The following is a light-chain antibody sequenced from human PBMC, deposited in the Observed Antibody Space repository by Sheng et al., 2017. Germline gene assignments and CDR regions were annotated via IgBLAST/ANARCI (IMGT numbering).Light chain of an antibody. V-gene: IGKV1-5*03. CDR2: KAS. CDR3: QQYILISRT. Sequence: DIQMTQSPSTLSASVGDRVTITCRASRIISGWLAWYQQKPGEAPKLLIYKASNLHDGVPSRFSGSGSGTEFTLTISSLQPDDLATYYCQQYILISRTFGQGTKVEV. CDR1: RIISGW. J-gene: IGKJ1*01.